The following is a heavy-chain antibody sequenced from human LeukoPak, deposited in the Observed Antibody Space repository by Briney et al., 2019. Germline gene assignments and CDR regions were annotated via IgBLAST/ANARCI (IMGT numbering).Heavy chain of an antibody. J-gene: IGHJ5*02. V-gene: IGHV3-21*04. CDR3: VRERYSNDYEA. D-gene: IGHD3-16*01. CDR1: GFTFSTYW. CDR2: ISSSSSYI. Sequence: GGSLRLSCAVSGFTFSTYWMNWVRQAPGKGLEWVSSISSSSSYIYYADSVKGRFTISRDNSKNTLYLQMNSLRAEDTAVYYCVRERYSNDYEAWGQGTLVTVSS.